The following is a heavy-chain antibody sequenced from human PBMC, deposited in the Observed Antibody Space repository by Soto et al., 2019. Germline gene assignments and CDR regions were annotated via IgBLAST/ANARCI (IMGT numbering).Heavy chain of an antibody. J-gene: IGHJ3*02. CDR3: SRPNYDIFTGLSGFDI. D-gene: IGHD3-9*01. CDR1: GDSITSGNYY. Sequence: QVQLQESGPGLVKPSQTLSLTCIVSGDSITSGNYYWSWIRQHPGKGLEWIGYIHHSGNTYYIPSLNSRLSPSMSTSKNQFSLQLSSVTAADTALYYYSRPNYDIFTGLSGFDIWGQGTMVTVSS. CDR2: IHHSGNT. V-gene: IGHV4-31*03.